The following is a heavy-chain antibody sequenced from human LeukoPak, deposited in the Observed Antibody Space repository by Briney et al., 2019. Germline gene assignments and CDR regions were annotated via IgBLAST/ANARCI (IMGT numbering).Heavy chain of an antibody. J-gene: IGHJ4*02. CDR1: GFTFRSYA. CDR3: AKVSRFAVVPAAMLDY. D-gene: IGHD2-2*01. Sequence: GGSLRLSCAASGFTFRSYAMSWVRQAPGKGVEWGSAISGSGDITYYADSVKGRFTMSRDNFKNTLYLQMNSLRAEDTAVYYCAKVSRFAVVPAAMLDYWGQGIQVTVSS. V-gene: IGHV3-23*01. CDR2: ISGSGDIT.